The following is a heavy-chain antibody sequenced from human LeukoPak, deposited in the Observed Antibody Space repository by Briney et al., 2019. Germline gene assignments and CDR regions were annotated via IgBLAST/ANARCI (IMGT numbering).Heavy chain of an antibody. V-gene: IGHV4-59*08. D-gene: IGHD6-19*01. CDR1: GGSISSYY. CDR2: IYYSGST. Sequence: SETLSLTCTVSGGSISSYYWNWIRQPPGKGLEWIGYIYYSGSTNYNPSLKSRVTISVDTSMSQFSLKLNSVTAADTAVYYCARHKTEKQWLVPLDYWGQGTLVTVSS. CDR3: ARHKTEKQWLVPLDY. J-gene: IGHJ4*02.